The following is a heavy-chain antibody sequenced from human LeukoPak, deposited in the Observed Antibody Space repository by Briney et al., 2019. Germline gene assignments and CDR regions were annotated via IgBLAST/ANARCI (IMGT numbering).Heavy chain of an antibody. CDR3: ARGQGDPGLHGSEYSRGWYPVFDY. CDR2: IIPIFGTA. Sequence: SVKVSCKASGGTCSSYSISWVRQAPGQGLEWMGGIIPIFGTANYAQKFEGRVLITADRCTSTDYMELSSLRSEHTAEYYCARGQGDPGLHGSEYSRGWYPVFDYWGQGPLVTVSS. J-gene: IGHJ4*02. CDR1: GGTCSSYS. D-gene: IGHD6-19*01. V-gene: IGHV1-69*13.